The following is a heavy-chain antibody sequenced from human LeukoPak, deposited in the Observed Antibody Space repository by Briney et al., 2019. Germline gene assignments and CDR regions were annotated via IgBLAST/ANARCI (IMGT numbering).Heavy chain of an antibody. J-gene: IGHJ4*02. CDR2: INSDGSST. V-gene: IGHV3-74*01. Sequence: GGSLRLSCAASGFTFSSYCMHWVRQAPGKGLVWVSRINSDGSSTCYADSVKGRFTISRDNAKNTLYLQMNNLRAEETAVYYCARDLETVRGYGGIDYWGQGTLVTVSS. CDR1: GFTFSSYC. D-gene: IGHD4-23*01. CDR3: ARDLETVRGYGGIDY.